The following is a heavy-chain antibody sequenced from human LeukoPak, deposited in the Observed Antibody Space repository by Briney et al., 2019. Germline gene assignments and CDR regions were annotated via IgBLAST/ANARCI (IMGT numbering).Heavy chain of an antibody. V-gene: IGHV3-7*01. CDR1: GFTFSSYW. CDR3: ARAFGGFTRHITAYFDY. D-gene: IGHD2-15*01. CDR2: IKQDGSEK. J-gene: IGHJ4*02. Sequence: GGSLRLSCAASGFTFSSYWMSWVRQAPGKGLEWVANIKQDGSEKYYVDSVKGRFTISRDNAKNSLYLQMNSLRAEDTAVYYCARAFGGFTRHITAYFDYWGQGTLVTVSS.